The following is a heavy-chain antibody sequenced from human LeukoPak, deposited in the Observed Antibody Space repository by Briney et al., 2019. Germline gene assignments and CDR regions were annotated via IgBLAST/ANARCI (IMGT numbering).Heavy chain of an antibody. CDR2: IYYSGST. D-gene: IGHD4-17*01. Sequence: SETLSLTCTVSGGSISSYYWSWIRQPPGKGLEWIGYIYYSGSTNYSPSLKSRVTISVDTSKNQFSLKLSSVAAADTAVYYCARWATGGDYGYFDYWGQGTLVTVSS. J-gene: IGHJ4*02. CDR3: ARWATGGDYGYFDY. V-gene: IGHV4-59*08. CDR1: GGSISSYY.